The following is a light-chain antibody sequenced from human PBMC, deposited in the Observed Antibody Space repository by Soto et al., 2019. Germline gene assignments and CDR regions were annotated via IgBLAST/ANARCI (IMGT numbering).Light chain of an antibody. CDR3: QQYNNWPTGT. V-gene: IGKV3D-20*02. J-gene: IGKJ1*01. CDR1: QSVSSSY. Sequence: EIVLTQSPATLSLSPGERATLSCSAIQSVSSSYLAWYQQKPGQAPRLLIYGASSRATGIPDRFSGSGSGTDFTLTISSLQSEDFAVYYCQQYNNWPTGTFGQGTKVDIK. CDR2: GAS.